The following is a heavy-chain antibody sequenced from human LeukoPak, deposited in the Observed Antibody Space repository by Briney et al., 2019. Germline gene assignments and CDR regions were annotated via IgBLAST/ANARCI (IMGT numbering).Heavy chain of an antibody. CDR3: ARWRRLDY. Sequence: GESLKISCKGSGYSFTSFWINWVRQMPRKGLEWMGRIDPSDSYTNYSPSFQGHVTISADKSISTAYLQWSSLKASDTAIYHCARWRRLDYWGQGTLVTVSP. CDR1: GYSFTSFW. CDR2: IDPSDSYT. J-gene: IGHJ4*02. V-gene: IGHV5-10-1*01.